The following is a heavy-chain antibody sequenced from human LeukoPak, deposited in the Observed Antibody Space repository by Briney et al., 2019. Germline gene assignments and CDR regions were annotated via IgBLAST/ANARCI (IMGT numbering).Heavy chain of an antibody. D-gene: IGHD2-21*02. Sequence: GGSLRLSCAASGFFFNNYAVAWVRQAPGKGLEWVSVISNRGSTIIYADSVKGRFTTSRDDSKNRLFLQMNGLRAEDTAVYYCAKEGPYCGGDCYGVFDYWGQGTLVTVSS. CDR3: AKEGPYCGGDCYGVFDY. CDR1: GFFFNNYA. V-gene: IGHV3-23*01. J-gene: IGHJ4*02. CDR2: ISNRGSTI.